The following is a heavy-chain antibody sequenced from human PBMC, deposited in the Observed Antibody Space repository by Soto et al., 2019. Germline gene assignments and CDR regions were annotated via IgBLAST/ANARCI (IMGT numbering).Heavy chain of an antibody. CDR1: GFTFSNFD. CDR3: VRGLPGGFDP. Sequence: GGSLRLSCGASGFTFSNFDMHWVRQTTEKGLEWVSGIGFAGDTNYSGSVKGRFTISRENAKNSLFLQMNSLRVGDTAVYYCVRGLPGGFDPWGQGTLVTVSS. D-gene: IGHD3-10*01. J-gene: IGHJ5*02. CDR2: IGFAGDT. V-gene: IGHV3-13*01.